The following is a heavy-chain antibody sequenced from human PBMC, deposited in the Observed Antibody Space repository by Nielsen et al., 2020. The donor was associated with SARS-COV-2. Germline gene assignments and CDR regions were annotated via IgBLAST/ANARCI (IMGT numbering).Heavy chain of an antibody. CDR1: GFTFRNFP. V-gene: IGHV3-30-3*01. D-gene: IGHD1-14*01. CDR2: ISYDGSNE. J-gene: IGHJ5*02. CDR3: ARETLDHTSSFVDH. Sequence: GESLKISCAASGFTFRNFPMHWVRQAPGKGLEWMAIISYDGSNEHYADSVKGRFTVSRDNSKDTVYLQMSGLKLEDTAVYYCARETLDHTSSFVDHWGQGTPVTVSS.